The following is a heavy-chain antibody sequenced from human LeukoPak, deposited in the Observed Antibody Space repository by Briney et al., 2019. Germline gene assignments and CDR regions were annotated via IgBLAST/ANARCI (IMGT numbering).Heavy chain of an antibody. CDR3: ARGRAGATGY. Sequence: SETLSLTCAVYGGSFSGYYWSWIRQPPGKGLEWIGEINHSGSTNYNPSLKSRVTISVDTSKNQFSLKLSSVTAADTAVYYCARGRAGATGYWGQGTLVTVS. CDR2: INHSGST. D-gene: IGHD1-26*01. J-gene: IGHJ4*02. V-gene: IGHV4-34*01. CDR1: GGSFSGYY.